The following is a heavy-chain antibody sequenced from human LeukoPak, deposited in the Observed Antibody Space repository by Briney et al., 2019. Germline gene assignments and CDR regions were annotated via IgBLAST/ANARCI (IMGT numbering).Heavy chain of an antibody. Sequence: SVKVSCKASGGIFTTYAINWVRQAPGQGLEWMGRTIPIFGSTNYAQKFQRRATITADKSTSTAYMELSSLRSEDTAMYYCARDSPIPNPDCTGGTCLPMGGPFDIWGQGIMVTVSS. CDR1: GGIFTTYA. CDR2: TIPIFGST. J-gene: IGHJ3*02. V-gene: IGHV1-69*06. CDR3: ARDSPIPNPDCTGGTCLPMGGPFDI. D-gene: IGHD2-15*01.